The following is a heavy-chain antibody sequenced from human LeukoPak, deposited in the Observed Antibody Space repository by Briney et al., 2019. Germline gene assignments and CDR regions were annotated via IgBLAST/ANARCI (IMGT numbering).Heavy chain of an antibody. CDR2: IRSKANSYAT. J-gene: IGHJ5*02. Sequence: GGSLRLSCAASGFTFSGSAMLWVRQASGKGLEWVGRIRSKANSYATAYAASVKGRFTISRDDSKDTAYLQMNSLKTEDTAVYYCTRGYCSSTSCPNEAWGQGTLVTVSS. CDR1: GFTFSGSA. D-gene: IGHD2-2*01. CDR3: TRGYCSSTSCPNEA. V-gene: IGHV3-73*01.